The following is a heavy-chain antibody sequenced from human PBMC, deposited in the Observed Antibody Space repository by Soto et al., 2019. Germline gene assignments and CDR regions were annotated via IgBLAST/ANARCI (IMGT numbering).Heavy chain of an antibody. CDR2: IYQSGST. D-gene: IGHD5-12*01. Sequence: SETLSLTCAVSGYSISDDYYWGWIRQPPGKGLEWIGSIYQSGSTYYNPSLKSRVTISVDTSKNQFSLRLTSVTAADTAVYYCARALASDGWLQYDYWGQGTLVTVSS. CDR3: ARALASDGWLQYDY. CDR1: GYSISDDYY. J-gene: IGHJ4*02. V-gene: IGHV4-38-2*01.